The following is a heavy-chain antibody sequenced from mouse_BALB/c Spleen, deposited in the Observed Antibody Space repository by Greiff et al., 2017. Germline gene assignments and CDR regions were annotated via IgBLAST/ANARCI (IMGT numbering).Heavy chain of an antibody. CDR3: ARGVGIKTTGAY. CDR2: IWAGGST. CDR1: GFSLTSYG. Sequence: VKLVESGPGLVAPSQSLSITCTVSGFSLTSYGVHWVRQPPGKGLEWLGVIWAGGSTNYNSALMSRLSISKDNSKSQVFLKMNSLQTDDTAMYYCARGVGIKTTGAYWGQGTLVTVSA. D-gene: IGHD2-13*01. J-gene: IGHJ3*01. V-gene: IGHV2-9*02.